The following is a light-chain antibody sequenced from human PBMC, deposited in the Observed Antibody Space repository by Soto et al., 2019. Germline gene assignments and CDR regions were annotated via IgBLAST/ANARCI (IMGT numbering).Light chain of an antibody. J-gene: IGKJ4*01. CDR3: QQYDSLPT. CDR1: HDITNY. CDR2: GAS. V-gene: IGKV1-33*01. Sequence: DIQMTQSPSSLSASVGDRVTITCQASHDITNYLNWYQQKPGKGPRLLIYGASNLETGVPSRFSGSGFGTDFSFTISSQQPEDFATYYCQQYDSLPTFGGGTKVELK.